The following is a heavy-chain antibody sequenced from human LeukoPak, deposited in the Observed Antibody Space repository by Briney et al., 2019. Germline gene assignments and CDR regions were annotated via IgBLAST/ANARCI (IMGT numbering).Heavy chain of an antibody. J-gene: IGHJ4*02. D-gene: IGHD6-6*01. Sequence: GGSLRLSCSASGFNFGYYGMHRVRQAPGKGLEYVSAISSDGGGTYYADSVKGRFTISRDNFKDTLYLQMSSLRTEDTAVYYCVKRPGGIAAPYYFDYWGQGTLVTVSS. CDR1: GFNFGYYG. CDR3: VKRPGGIAAPYYFDY. V-gene: IGHV3-64D*09. CDR2: ISSDGGGT.